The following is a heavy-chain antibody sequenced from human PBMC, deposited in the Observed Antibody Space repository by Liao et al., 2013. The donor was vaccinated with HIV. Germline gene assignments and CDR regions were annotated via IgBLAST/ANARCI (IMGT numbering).Heavy chain of an antibody. CDR3: ARGEVRYDSSGYYSGYYFDY. V-gene: IGHV4-39*07. D-gene: IGHD3-22*01. CDR1: GGSISSSSYY. CDR2: INHSGST. Sequence: QLQLQESGPGLVKPSETLSLTCTVSGGSISSSSYYWGWIRQPPGKGLEWIGDINHSGSTNYNPSLQSRGTISGDTSKNQLSLELSSVTAADTAVYYCARGEVRYDSSGYYSGYYFDYWGQGTLVTVST. J-gene: IGHJ4*02.